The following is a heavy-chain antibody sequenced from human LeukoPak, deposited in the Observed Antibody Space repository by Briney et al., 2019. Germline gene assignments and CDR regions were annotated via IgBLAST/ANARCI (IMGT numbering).Heavy chain of an antibody. CDR2: ISSSSSYI. J-gene: IGHJ4*02. D-gene: IGHD2-15*01. CDR3: AKGTLGYCSGGSCYPFDY. CDR1: GFTFSSYS. V-gene: IGHV3-21*04. Sequence: GGSLRLSCAASGFTFSSYSMNWVRQAPGKGLEWVSSISSSSSYIYYADSVKGRFTISRDNSKNTLYLQMNSLRAEDTAIYYCAKGTLGYCSGGSCYPFDYWGQGILVTVSS.